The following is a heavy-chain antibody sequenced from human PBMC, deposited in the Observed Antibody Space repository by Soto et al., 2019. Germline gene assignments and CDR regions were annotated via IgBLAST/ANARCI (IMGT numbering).Heavy chain of an antibody. J-gene: IGHJ4*02. CDR1: GGSISSYY. Sequence: QVQLQESGPGLVKPSETLSLTCTVSGGSISSYYWSWIRQPPGKGLEWIGYIYYSGSTNYNPSLKRRVTISVDTSKNQFALKLSSVTAADTAVYYCATARIVGATAPFDYWGQGTLVTVSS. CDR3: ATARIVGATAPFDY. D-gene: IGHD1-26*01. V-gene: IGHV4-59*01. CDR2: IYYSGST.